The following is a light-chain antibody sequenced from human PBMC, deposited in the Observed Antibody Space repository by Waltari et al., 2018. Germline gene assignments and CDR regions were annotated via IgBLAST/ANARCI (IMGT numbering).Light chain of an antibody. CDR3: QQYYSPPWT. V-gene: IGKV4-1*01. CDR2: CAS. J-gene: IGKJ1*01. Sequence: DIVMTQSPDSLAVSLGEGATVNCKSSQSLLHSSNNKNYLAWFQQKPGQPPELLFYCASTRESGVPDRFSGSGSGTDFTLTISSLQAEDVAVFYCQQYYSPPWTFGQGTKVEIK. CDR1: QSLLHSSNNKNY.